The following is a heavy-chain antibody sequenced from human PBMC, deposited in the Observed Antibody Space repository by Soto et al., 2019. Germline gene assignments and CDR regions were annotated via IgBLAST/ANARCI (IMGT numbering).Heavy chain of an antibody. V-gene: IGHV3-23*01. D-gene: IGHD3-3*01. CDR2: ISGSGVST. CDR3: VKDKENHDVSNGSPRRWFDT. CDR1: GFSFRTYA. J-gene: IGHJ5*02. Sequence: PGESLKISCAASGFSFRTYAMSWVRQAPGRGLEWVSSISGSGVSTFNADSVKGRFAISRDNLKNTVFLQMNRLRVEDTAVYYCVKDKENHDVSNGSPRRWFDTWGQGTLVTVSS.